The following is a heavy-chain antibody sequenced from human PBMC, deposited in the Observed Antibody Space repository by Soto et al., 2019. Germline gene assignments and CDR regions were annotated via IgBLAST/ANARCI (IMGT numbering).Heavy chain of an antibody. J-gene: IGHJ6*02. V-gene: IGHV2-70*01. Sequence: ESGPTLVNPTHTLTLTCTFSGFSLSTSGVCVSWIRQPPGKALEWLALIDWDDDKYYSTSLKTRLTISKDTSKNQVVLTMTNMDPVDTATYYCARIGIAAAADYYYGMDVWGQGTTVTVSS. D-gene: IGHD6-13*01. CDR3: ARIGIAAAADYYYGMDV. CDR1: GFSLSTSGVC. CDR2: IDWDDDK.